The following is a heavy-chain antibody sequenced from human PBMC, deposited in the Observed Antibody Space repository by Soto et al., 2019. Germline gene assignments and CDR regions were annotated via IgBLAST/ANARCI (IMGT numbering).Heavy chain of an antibody. Sequence: GGSLRLSCAASGFTFSSYAMHWVRQAPGKGLEWVAVISYDGSNKYYADSVKGRFTISRDNSKNTLYLQMNSLRAEDAAVYYCARAGVGSSGTAYFDYWGQGT. J-gene: IGHJ4*02. CDR2: ISYDGSNK. D-gene: IGHD6-6*01. CDR1: GFTFSSYA. V-gene: IGHV3-30-3*01. CDR3: ARAGVGSSGTAYFDY.